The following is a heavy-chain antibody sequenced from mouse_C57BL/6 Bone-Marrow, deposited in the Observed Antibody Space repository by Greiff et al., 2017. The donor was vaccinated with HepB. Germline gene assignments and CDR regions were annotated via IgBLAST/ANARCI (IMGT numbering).Heavy chain of an antibody. CDR2: INPGSGGT. J-gene: IGHJ3*01. D-gene: IGHD1-1*01. CDR3: ARSATGKPAWFAY. V-gene: IGHV1-54*01. Sequence: VQLVESGAELVRPGTSVKVSCKASGYAFTNYLIEWVKQRPGQGLEWIGVINPGSGGTNYNEKFKGKATLTADKSSSTAYMQLSSLTSEDSAVYFCARSATGKPAWFAYWGQGTLVTVSA. CDR1: GYAFTNYL.